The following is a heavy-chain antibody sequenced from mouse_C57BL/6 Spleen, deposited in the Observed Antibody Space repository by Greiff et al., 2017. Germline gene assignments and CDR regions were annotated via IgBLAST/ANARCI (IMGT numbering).Heavy chain of an antibody. D-gene: IGHD1-1*01. Sequence: QVHVKQSGPELVKPGASVKISCKASGYTFTDYYINWVKQRPGQGLEWIGWIFPGSGSTYYNEKFKGKATLTVDKSSSTAYMLLSSLTSEDSAVYFCARVITTVVADAMDYWGQGTSVTVSS. CDR3: ARVITTVVADAMDY. CDR2: IFPGSGST. V-gene: IGHV1-75*01. CDR1: GYTFTDYY. J-gene: IGHJ4*01.